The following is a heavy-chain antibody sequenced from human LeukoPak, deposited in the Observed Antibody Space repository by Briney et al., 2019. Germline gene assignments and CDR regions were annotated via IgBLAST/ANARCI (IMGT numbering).Heavy chain of an antibody. D-gene: IGHD1-26*01. Sequence: GGSLRLSCSASGFTSSSYTMHWVRQAPGKGLESVSAISSNGGSTYYADSVKGRFTISRDNSKNTLYLQMSSLRAEDTAVYYCVRGGSWSPFDYWGQGTLVTVSS. CDR1: GFTSSSYT. CDR2: ISSNGGST. CDR3: VRGGSWSPFDY. V-gene: IGHV3-64D*09. J-gene: IGHJ4*02.